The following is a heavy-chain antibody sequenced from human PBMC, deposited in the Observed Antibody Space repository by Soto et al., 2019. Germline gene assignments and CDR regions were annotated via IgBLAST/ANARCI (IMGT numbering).Heavy chain of an antibody. Sequence: SETLSLTCTVSGGSISSGGYYWSWIRQHPGKGLEWIGYIYYSGSTYYNPSLKSRVTISVDTSKNQFSLKLSSVTAADTAVYYCARLSSGSNFDYWGQGTLVTVSS. V-gene: IGHV4-31*03. D-gene: IGHD6-19*01. CDR2: IYYSGST. CDR3: ARLSSGSNFDY. J-gene: IGHJ4*02. CDR1: GGSISSGGYY.